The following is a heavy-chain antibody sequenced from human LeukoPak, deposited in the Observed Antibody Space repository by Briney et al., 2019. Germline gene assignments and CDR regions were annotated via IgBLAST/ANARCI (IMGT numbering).Heavy chain of an antibody. CDR1: GGSISSSSYY. V-gene: IGHV4-39*07. CDR3: ARDRRDYYDSSGYSH. J-gene: IGHJ4*02. CDR2: IYYSGST. D-gene: IGHD3-22*01. Sequence: PSETLSLTCTVSGGSISSSSYYWGWIRQPPGKGLEWIGSIYYSGSTYYNPSPKSRVTISVDTSKNQFSLKLSSVTAADTAVYYCARDRRDYYDSSGYSHWGQGTLVTVSS.